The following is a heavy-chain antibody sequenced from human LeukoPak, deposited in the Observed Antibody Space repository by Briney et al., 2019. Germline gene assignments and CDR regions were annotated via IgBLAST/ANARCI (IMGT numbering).Heavy chain of an antibody. CDR2: IIPILGIA. V-gene: IGHV1-69*04. J-gene: IGHJ6*02. CDR3: ARDHIAAAEYYGMDV. Sequence: ASVKVSCKASGGTFSSYAISWVRQAPGQGLEWMGRIIPILGIANYAQKFQGRVTITADKSTSTAYMELSSLRSEDTAVYYCARDHIAAAEYYGMDVWGQGTTVTVSS. CDR1: GGTFSSYA. D-gene: IGHD6-13*01.